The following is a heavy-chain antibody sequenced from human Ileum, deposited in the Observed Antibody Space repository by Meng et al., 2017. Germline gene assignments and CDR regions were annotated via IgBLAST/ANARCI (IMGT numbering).Heavy chain of an antibody. CDR1: GGSISNTNYY. CDR3: ARYNYYDSSGHSNFDY. CDR2: IYYNGNT. Sequence: QLQLQESGPGLVNPSRTLSLTCPVPGGSISNTNYYWDCSRQPPGKGLGWVGSIYYNGNTYYNPSLKSRVTISIDTSKNQFSLKLSSVTAADTAVYYCARYNYYDSSGHSNFDYWGQGTLVTVSS. V-gene: IGHV4-39*01. J-gene: IGHJ4*02. D-gene: IGHD3-22*01.